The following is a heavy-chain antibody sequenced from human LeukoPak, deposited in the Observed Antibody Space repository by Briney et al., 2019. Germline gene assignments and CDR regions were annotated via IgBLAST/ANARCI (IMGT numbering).Heavy chain of an antibody. CDR3: ARGGPYYDSSGYYSSFDY. CDR2: IYSSGST. CDR1: GGSISSGSYY. J-gene: IGHJ4*02. Sequence: PSETLSLTCTVSGGSISSGSYYWSWIRQPAGKGLEWIGRIYSSGSTNYKYSLKSRVTISVDTAKNQFSLKLSSVTAADTAVYYCARGGPYYDSSGYYSSFDYWGQGTLVTVSS. D-gene: IGHD3-22*01. V-gene: IGHV4-61*02.